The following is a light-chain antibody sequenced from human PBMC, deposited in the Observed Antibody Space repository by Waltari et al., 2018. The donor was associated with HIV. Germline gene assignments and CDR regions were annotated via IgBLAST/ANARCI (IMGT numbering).Light chain of an antibody. CDR2: AAS. CDR1: QTIRNY. J-gene: IGKJ1*01. Sequence: DNQMTHSPSSLSASVGDRVTITCRSSQTIRNYLHWYQHKPGRAPNLLISAASNVLSGVPSRFSGSSSVTDFILTITSLQPEDFATYYCQQTYSTPWTFGQGTQVEIK. V-gene: IGKV1-39*01. CDR3: QQTYSTPWT.